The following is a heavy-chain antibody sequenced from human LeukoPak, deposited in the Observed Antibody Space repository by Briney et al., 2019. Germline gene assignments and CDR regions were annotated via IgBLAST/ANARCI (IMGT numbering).Heavy chain of an antibody. J-gene: IGHJ3*02. D-gene: IGHD3-10*01. V-gene: IGHV4-59*08. CDR2: IYYSGST. CDR1: GGSISSYY. CDR3: ARRVTMVRGVIHAFDI. Sequence: SETLSLTCTVSGGSISSYYWSWIRQPPEKGLEWIGYIYYSGSTNYNPSLKSRVTISVDTSKNQFSLKLSSVTAADTAVYYCARRVTMVRGVIHAFDIWGQGTMVTVSS.